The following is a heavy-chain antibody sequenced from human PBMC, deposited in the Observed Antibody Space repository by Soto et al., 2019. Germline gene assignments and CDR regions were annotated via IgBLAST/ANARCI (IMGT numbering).Heavy chain of an antibody. CDR2: MYNTGST. Sequence: QVQLQESGPGLVKPSETLSLTCTVSGGTISRYYWSWIRQPPGKGLEWIGYMYNTGSTVYNPSFKGRVTISVDTSKNQCSLKLNSVTAADTAVYYCARDLWGYCGTDCYPLDVWGQGTTVTVSS. V-gene: IGHV4-59*01. J-gene: IGHJ6*02. CDR3: ARDLWGYCGTDCYPLDV. D-gene: IGHD2-21*02. CDR1: GGTISRYY.